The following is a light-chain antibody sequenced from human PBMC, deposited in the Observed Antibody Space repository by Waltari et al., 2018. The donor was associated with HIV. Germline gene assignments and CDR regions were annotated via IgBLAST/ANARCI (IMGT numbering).Light chain of an antibody. J-gene: IGLJ2*01. CDR2: EVT. CDR3: SSYTKSGIVV. Sequence: QSALTQPASVSGSPGQSVIISCTGSTSDIAYYNYVSWSQQQSGKAPKALVYEVTNRAPVCPSVFLGSKSGTAASLTISGLQTDDECDYFCSSYTKSGIVVVGGGT. CDR1: TSDIAYYNY. V-gene: IGLV2-14*01.